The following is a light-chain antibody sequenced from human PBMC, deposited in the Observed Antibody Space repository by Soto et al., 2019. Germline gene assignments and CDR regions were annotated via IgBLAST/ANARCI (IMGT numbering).Light chain of an antibody. CDR2: GNS. CDR3: QSYDSSLSGYV. J-gene: IGLJ1*01. Sequence: QSVLTQPPSVSGAPGQRVTISCTGSSSNIGAGYDVNWYQQLPGTAPKFLIYGNSNRPSGVPDRFSGPKSGTSASLAITGLQAEDEADYYCQSYDSSLSGYVFGTGTKLTVL. CDR1: SSNIGAGYD. V-gene: IGLV1-40*01.